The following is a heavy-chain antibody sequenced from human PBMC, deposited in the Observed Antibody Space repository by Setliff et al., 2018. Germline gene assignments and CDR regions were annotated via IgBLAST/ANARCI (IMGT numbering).Heavy chain of an antibody. J-gene: IGHJ4*02. D-gene: IGHD6-19*01. CDR2: ISSSSSYI. CDR3: ASYSSGWYRRLT. Sequence: GSLRLSCAASGFTFSSYSMNWVRQAPGKGLEWVSSISSSSSYIYYADSVKGRFTISRDNAKNSLYLQMNSLRAEDTAVYYCASYSSGWYRRLTWGQGTLVTVSS. V-gene: IGHV3-21*01. CDR1: GFTFSSYS.